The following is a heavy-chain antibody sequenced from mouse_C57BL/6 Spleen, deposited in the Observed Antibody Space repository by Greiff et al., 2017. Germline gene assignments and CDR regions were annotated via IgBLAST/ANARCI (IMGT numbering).Heavy chain of an antibody. D-gene: IGHD3-2*02. J-gene: IGHJ3*01. V-gene: IGHV1-55*01. Sequence: QVQLQQPGAELVKPGASVKMSCKASGYTFTSYWITWVKQRPGQGLEWIGDIYPGSGSTNYNEKFKSKATLTVDTSSSTAYMQLSSLTSEDSAVYYGARDSSGNAWFAYWGQGTLVTVSA. CDR1: GYTFTSYW. CDR3: ARDSSGNAWFAY. CDR2: IYPGSGST.